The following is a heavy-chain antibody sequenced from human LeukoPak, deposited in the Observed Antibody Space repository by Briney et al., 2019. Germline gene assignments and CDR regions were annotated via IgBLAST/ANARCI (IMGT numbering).Heavy chain of an antibody. CDR3: ARVGSSGWTSNWFDP. Sequence: SETLSLTCAVYGGSFSGYYWSWIRQPPGKGLEWIGEIKHSGSTNYNPSLKSRVTISVDTSKNQFSLKLSSVTAADTAVYYCARVGSSGWTSNWFDPWGQGTLVTVSS. J-gene: IGHJ5*02. V-gene: IGHV4-34*01. CDR1: GGSFSGYY. CDR2: IKHSGST. D-gene: IGHD6-19*01.